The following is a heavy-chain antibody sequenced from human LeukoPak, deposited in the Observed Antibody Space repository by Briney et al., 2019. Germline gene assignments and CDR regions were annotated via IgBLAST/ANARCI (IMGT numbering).Heavy chain of an antibody. CDR2: IYTTGST. J-gene: IGHJ4*02. CDR1: GGSISSYY. CDR3: ARDVRGWSGFDY. Sequence: SETLSLTCSVSGGSISSYYWSWIRQPAWKGLEWIGRIYTTGSTDYNPPLKSRVTMSVDTSKNQFSLNLSSVTAADTAVYYCARDVRGWSGFDYWGQGTLVTVSS. V-gene: IGHV4-4*07. D-gene: IGHD3-3*01.